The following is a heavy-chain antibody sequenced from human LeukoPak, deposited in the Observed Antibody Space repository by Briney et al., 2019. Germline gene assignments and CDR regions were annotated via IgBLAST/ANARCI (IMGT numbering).Heavy chain of an antibody. CDR2: INHSGST. CDR1: GGSFSGYY. CDR3: ARGPTIFGVVIRYYYMDV. Sequence: SGTLSLTCAVSGGSFSGYYWSWLRQPPGKGLEWIGEINHSGSTNYNPSLKSRVTISVDTSKNQFSLKLSSVTAADTAVYYCARGPTIFGVVIRYYYMDVWGKGTTVTVSS. J-gene: IGHJ6*03. V-gene: IGHV4-34*01. D-gene: IGHD3-3*01.